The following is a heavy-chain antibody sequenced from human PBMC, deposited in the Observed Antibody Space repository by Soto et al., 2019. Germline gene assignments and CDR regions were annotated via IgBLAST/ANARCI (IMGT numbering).Heavy chain of an antibody. V-gene: IGHV3-48*01. CDR3: ARDKRDLRFLEWSYYFDY. Sequence: GGSLRLSCAASGFTFSSYSMNWVRQAPGKGLEWVSYISSSSSTIYYADSVKGRFTVSRDNSKNTLYLQVNSLRAEDTAVYYCARDKRDLRFLEWSYYFDYWGQGTLVTVSS. J-gene: IGHJ4*02. CDR1: GFTFSSYS. D-gene: IGHD3-3*01. CDR2: ISSSSSTI.